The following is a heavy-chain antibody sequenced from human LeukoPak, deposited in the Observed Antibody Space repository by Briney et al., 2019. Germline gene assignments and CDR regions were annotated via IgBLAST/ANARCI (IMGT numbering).Heavy chain of an antibody. Sequence: PSETLSLTCAVSGRSMSSSHWWSWVRQSPDKGLEWIGEIDHSGKTNYNASLKSRVTVSVDKSKNTFSLKMTSVTAADTAVYFCTRHQTNNYGPGTPFDFWGQGTLVSVSS. CDR1: GRSMSSSHW. D-gene: IGHD3-10*01. CDR2: IDHSGKT. J-gene: IGHJ4*02. CDR3: TRHQTNNYGPGTPFDF. V-gene: IGHV4-4*02.